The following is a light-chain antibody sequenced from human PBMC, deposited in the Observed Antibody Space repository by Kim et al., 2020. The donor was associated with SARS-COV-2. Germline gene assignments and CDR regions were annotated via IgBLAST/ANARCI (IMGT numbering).Light chain of an antibody. CDR2: GVF. J-gene: IGLJ1*01. Sequence: QSALTQPASVSGSPGQSITISCTRTSSDVSAYNYVSWYQQHPGKAPKLMIYGVFKRPSGVSNRFSGSKSGNTASLTISGLQTEDEADYYCTSYTRSSTYVFGTGTKVTVL. CDR1: SSDVSAYNY. CDR3: TSYTRSSTYV. V-gene: IGLV2-14*03.